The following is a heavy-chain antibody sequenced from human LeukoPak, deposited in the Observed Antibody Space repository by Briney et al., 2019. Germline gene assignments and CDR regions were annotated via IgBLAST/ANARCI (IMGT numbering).Heavy chain of an antibody. D-gene: IGHD3-10*01. J-gene: IGHJ4*02. CDR3: ARAPPRMVRGVIINYFDY. CDR2: IYYSGST. V-gene: IGHV4-59*01. CDR1: GGSISSYY. Sequence: ASETLSLTCTVSGGSISSYYWSWIRQPPGKGLEWIGYIYYSGSTNYDPSLKSRVTISVDTSKNQFSLKLSSVTAADTAVYYCARAPPRMVRGVIINYFDYWGQGTLVTVSS.